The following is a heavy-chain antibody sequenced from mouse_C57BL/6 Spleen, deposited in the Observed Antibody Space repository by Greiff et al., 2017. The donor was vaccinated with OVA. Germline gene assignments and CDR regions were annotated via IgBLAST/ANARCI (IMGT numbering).Heavy chain of an antibody. CDR2: ISYDGSN. CDR3: ARGGAYYRWYFDV. V-gene: IGHV3-6*01. J-gene: IGHJ1*03. Sequence: DVKLQESGPGLVKPSQSLSLTCSVTGYSITSGYYWNWIRQFPGNKLEWMGYISYDGSNNYNPSLKNRISITRDTSKNQFFLKLNSVTTEDTATYYGARGGAYYRWYFDVWGTGTTVTVSS. D-gene: IGHD2-14*01. CDR1: GYSITSGYY.